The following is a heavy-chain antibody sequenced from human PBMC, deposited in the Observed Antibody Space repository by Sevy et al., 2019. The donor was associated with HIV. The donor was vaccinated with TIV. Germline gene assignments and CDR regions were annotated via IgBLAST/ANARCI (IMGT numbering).Heavy chain of an antibody. CDR1: GFTFSGYA. V-gene: IGHV3-23*01. J-gene: IGHJ1*01. CDR2: ISGSGGST. CDR3: AKDRIPAASFEH. Sequence: GGSLRLSCAASGFTFSGYAMSWVRQAPGKGLEWVSAISGSGGSTYYADSVKGRFTISRDNLKNTLYLQMNSLRAEDNAVNYCAKDRIPAASFEHWGQGTLVTVSS. D-gene: IGHD6-13*01.